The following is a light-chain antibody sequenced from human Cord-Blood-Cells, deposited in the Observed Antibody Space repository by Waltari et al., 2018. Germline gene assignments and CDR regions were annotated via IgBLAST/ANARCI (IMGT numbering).Light chain of an antibody. V-gene: IGLV2-14*01. Sequence: QSALTQPASVSGSPGQSITISCTGTSSDVGGYNYVSWYQQHPGKAPKLMIYDVSNRPSCVSNRFSGSKSGNTASLTISGLQAEDEADYYGSSYTSSSTPVVFGGGTKLTVL. CDR3: SSYTSSSTPVV. J-gene: IGLJ2*01. CDR1: SSDVGGYNY. CDR2: DVS.